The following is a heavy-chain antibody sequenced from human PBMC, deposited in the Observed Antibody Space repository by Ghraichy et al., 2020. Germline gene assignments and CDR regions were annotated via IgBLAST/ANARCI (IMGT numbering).Heavy chain of an antibody. V-gene: IGHV3-21*01. J-gene: IGHJ6*02. D-gene: IGHD3-3*01. CDR3: ARGHYDFWSGYLQSTLYYYYGMDV. CDR1: GFTFSSYS. CDR2: ISSSSSYI. Sequence: GGSLRLSCAASGFTFSSYSMNWVRQAPGKGLEWVSSISSSSSYIYYADSVKGRFTISRDNAKNSLYLQMNSLRAEDTAVYYCARGHYDFWSGYLQSTLYYYYGMDVWGQGTTVTVSS.